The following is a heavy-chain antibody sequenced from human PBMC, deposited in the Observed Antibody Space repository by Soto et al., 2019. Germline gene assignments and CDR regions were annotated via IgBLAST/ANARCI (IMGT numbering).Heavy chain of an antibody. V-gene: IGHV4-59*08. CDR3: ARGPYCSGGTCYSDWYFDL. CDR2: IYYSGST. CDR1: GGSIRSYY. J-gene: IGHJ2*01. Sequence: ETLSLTCTVSGGSIRSYYWSWIRQPPGKGLEWIGYIYYSGSTNYNPSLKSRVTISVDTSKNQFSLKLSSVTATDTAVYYCARGPYCSGGTCYSDWYFDLWGRGTLVTVSS. D-gene: IGHD2-15*01.